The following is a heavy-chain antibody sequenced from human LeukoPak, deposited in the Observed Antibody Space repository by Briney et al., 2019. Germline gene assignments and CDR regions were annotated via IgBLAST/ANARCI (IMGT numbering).Heavy chain of an antibody. D-gene: IGHD2-15*01. J-gene: IGHJ4*02. CDR2: IHYSGRA. V-gene: IGHV4-34*01. CDR3: ARGILSGYYFDS. CDR1: GGSFSGYY. Sequence: KPSETLSLTCAVYGGSFSGYYWSWIRQSPGKGLEWIAEIHYSGRASYNPSLKSRVTISGDPSKNQVSLRVTSVTAADTAEYYCARGILSGYYFDSWGQGSLVTVSS.